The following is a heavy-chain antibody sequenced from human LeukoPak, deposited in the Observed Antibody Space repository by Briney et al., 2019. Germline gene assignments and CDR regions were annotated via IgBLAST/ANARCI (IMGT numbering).Heavy chain of an antibody. V-gene: IGHV3-30*18. J-gene: IGHJ3*02. CDR2: ISYDGSNK. CDR1: GFTFSSYG. CDR3: AKASRGEYYYDSSGYSDAFDI. Sequence: GGSLRLSCAASGFTFSSYGMHWVRQAPGKGLEWVAVISYDGSNKYYADSVKGRFTISRDNSKNTLYLQMNSLRAEDTAVYYCAKASRGEYYYDSSGYSDAFDIWGQGTMVTVSS. D-gene: IGHD3-22*01.